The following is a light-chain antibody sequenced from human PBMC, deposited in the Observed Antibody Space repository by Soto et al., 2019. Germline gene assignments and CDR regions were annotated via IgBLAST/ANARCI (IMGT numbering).Light chain of an antibody. CDR3: QQYGSSPYS. J-gene: IGKJ2*03. CDR2: AAS. CDR1: QSVRNNY. V-gene: IGKV3-20*01. Sequence: EIVLTQSPGTLSLSPGERATLSCRASQSVRNNYLAWYQQKPGQAPRLLISAASSRATGIPDRFSGSGSGTDFSLTISRLGPEDFAVYYCQQYGSSPYSFGQGTKLEIK.